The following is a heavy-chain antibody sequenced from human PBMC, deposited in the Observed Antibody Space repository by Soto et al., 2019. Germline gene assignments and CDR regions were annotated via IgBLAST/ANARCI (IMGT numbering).Heavy chain of an antibody. CDR1: GGTFSSYA. D-gene: IGHD1-26*01. CDR2: IIPIFGRA. V-gene: IGHV1-69*01. J-gene: IGHJ3*02. CDR3: PRDKGWERGDAFDI. Sequence: QVQLVQSGAEVKKPGSSVKVSCKASGGTFSSYAISWVRQAPGQGLEWMGGIIPIFGRANYAQKFQARDKITADESTSTAHMEVSSLRSEDTAVFYCPRDKGWERGDAFDIWGQGTMVTVSS.